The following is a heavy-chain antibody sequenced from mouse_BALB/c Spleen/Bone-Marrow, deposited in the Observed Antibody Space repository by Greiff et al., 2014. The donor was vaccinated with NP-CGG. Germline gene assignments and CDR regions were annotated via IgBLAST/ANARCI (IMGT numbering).Heavy chain of an antibody. D-gene: IGHD1-1*02. CDR3: ARDGGTGAMDY. Sequence: VQLVESGPGLVAPSQSLSITCTVSGFSLTGYGVNWFRQPPGKGLEWLGMIWGDGRTDYNSALKSRLSISKDNSKSQVFLKMNRLQTDDTARYYCARDGGTGAMDYWGQGTSVTVSS. CDR1: GFSLTGYG. J-gene: IGHJ4*01. CDR2: IWGDGRT. V-gene: IGHV2-6-7*01.